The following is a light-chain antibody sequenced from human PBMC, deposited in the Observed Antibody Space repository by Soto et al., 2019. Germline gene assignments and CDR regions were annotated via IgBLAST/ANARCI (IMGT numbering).Light chain of an antibody. Sequence: QSVLTQPPSASWTPGQRVTISCSGSSSYIGSKYVYWYQQLPGTAPKLLIYRNDQRPSRISDRFSGSKSGTSASLAISGLRSEDEADYYCAAWDDSLSGYVFGTGTKVTVL. J-gene: IGLJ1*01. CDR2: RND. V-gene: IGLV1-47*01. CDR1: SSYIGSKY. CDR3: AAWDDSLSGYV.